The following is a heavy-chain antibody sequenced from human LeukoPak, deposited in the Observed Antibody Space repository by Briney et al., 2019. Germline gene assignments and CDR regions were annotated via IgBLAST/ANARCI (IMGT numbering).Heavy chain of an antibody. CDR2: INHSGST. D-gene: IGHD3-22*01. CDR3: ARELYSSGYHDAFDI. V-gene: IGHV4-34*01. Sequence: SETLSLTCAVYGGSFSGYYWSWIRQPPGKGLEWIGEINHSGSTNYNPSLKSRVTISVDTSKNQFSLKLSSVTAADTAVYYCARELYSSGYHDAFDIWGQGTMVTVSS. J-gene: IGHJ3*02. CDR1: GGSFSGYY.